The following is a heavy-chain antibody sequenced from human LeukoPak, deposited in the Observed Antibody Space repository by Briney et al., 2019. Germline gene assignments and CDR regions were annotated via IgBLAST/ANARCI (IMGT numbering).Heavy chain of an antibody. Sequence: GGSLRLSCAASEFTFNNYWMHWVRQAPGKGLVWVSRIKNDGKITTYADSVKGRFTTSRDNAKNTFYLQMNSLRVEDTAVYYCLLILGGSSQHWGQGTLVTVSP. CDR3: LLILGGSSQH. CDR2: IKNDGKIT. CDR1: EFTFNNYW. V-gene: IGHV3-74*01. J-gene: IGHJ1*01. D-gene: IGHD3-10*01.